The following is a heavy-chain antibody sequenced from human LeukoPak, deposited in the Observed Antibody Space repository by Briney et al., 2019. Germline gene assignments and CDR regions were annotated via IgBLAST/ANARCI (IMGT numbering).Heavy chain of an antibody. Sequence: SETLSLTCTVSDGAIAGYSWSWIRQAPGKGLEWIGYIYYSGSTYYNPSLKSRVTISVDTSKNQFSLKLSSVTAADTAVYYCARITMVRGAHDYWGQGTLVTVSS. CDR1: DGAIAGYS. J-gene: IGHJ4*02. D-gene: IGHD3-10*01. CDR2: IYYSGST. CDR3: ARITMVRGAHDY. V-gene: IGHV4-59*12.